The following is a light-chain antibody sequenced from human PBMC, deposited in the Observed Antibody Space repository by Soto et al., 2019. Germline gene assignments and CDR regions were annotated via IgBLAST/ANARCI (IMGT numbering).Light chain of an antibody. CDR1: QSVSSTY. CDR3: QRYDTSPST. V-gene: IGKV3-20*01. CDR2: GAA. Sequence: EIVLTQSPGTLSLSPWEIATLACRASQSVSSTYLSWYQHTPCQAPRLLVYGAASKDTGVPARFSGSGDGTDFTLAISRLEPEDFAAYYCQRYDTSPSTFGRGTKVDIK. J-gene: IGKJ3*01.